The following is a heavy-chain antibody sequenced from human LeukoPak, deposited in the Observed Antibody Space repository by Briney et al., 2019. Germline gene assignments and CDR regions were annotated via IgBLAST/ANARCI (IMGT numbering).Heavy chain of an antibody. V-gene: IGHV3-7*01. CDR1: GFTFSSYW. CDR2: IKQDGSED. D-gene: IGHD2-2*01. J-gene: IGHJ4*02. CDR3: ARVRGGLVPTAMGLDY. Sequence: GGSLRLSCAASGFTFSSYWMTWVRQAPGKGLEWVANIKQDGSEDYYVDSVQGRFTISRDNAKNSLYLQMNSLRAEDTALYYCARVRGGLVPTAMGLDYWGQGTLVTVSS.